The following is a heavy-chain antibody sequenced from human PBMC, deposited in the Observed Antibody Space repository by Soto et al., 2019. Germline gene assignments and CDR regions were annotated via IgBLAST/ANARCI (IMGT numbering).Heavy chain of an antibody. J-gene: IGHJ4*02. V-gene: IGHV1-18*01. D-gene: IGHD6-19*01. CDR2: ISAYNGNT. Sequence: ASVKVSCMASGYTFTSYGINWVRQAPGQGLEWMGWISAYNGNTNYAQKFQGRVTMTTDTSTSTAYMELRSLRSDDTAVYYCAAVWYSSGWGGFDYWGQGTLVTVSS. CDR3: AAVWYSSGWGGFDY. CDR1: GYTFTSYG.